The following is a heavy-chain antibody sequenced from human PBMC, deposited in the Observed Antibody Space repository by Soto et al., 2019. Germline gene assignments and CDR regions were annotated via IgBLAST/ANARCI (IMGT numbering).Heavy chain of an antibody. CDR1: GYSFTSYW. V-gene: IGHV5-51*01. CDR3: ARHGIVLGKDNWFDP. J-gene: IGHJ5*02. Sequence: PGESLTISCKGSGYSFTSYWIGWVRQMPGKGLEWMGIIYPGDSDTRYSPSFQGQVTISADKSNSTAYLQWSSLQASDTAKYYCARHGIVLGKDNWFDPWGQGTLVNVSS. CDR2: IYPGDSDT. D-gene: IGHD2-21*01.